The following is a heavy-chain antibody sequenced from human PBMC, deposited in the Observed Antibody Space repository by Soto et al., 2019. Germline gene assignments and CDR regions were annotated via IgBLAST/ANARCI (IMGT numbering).Heavy chain of an antibody. CDR1: GGSISSGGYS. CDR2: IYHSGST. Sequence: SETLSLTCTVSGGSISSGGYSWSWIRQPPGKGLEWIGYIYHSGSTYYNPSLKSRVTISVDRSKNQFSLKLSSVTAADTAVYYCARDRRYYGSGANWFDPWGQGTLVTVSS. V-gene: IGHV4-30-2*01. CDR3: ARDRRYYGSGANWFDP. D-gene: IGHD3-10*01. J-gene: IGHJ5*02.